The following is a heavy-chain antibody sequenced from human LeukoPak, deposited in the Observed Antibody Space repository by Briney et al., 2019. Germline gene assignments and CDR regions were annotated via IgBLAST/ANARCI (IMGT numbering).Heavy chain of an antibody. D-gene: IGHD1-26*01. Sequence: PGGSLRLSCAASGFTFDDFALHWVRQAPGKGLEWVSGISWNSGDIGYADSVKGRFTISRDNAKNSLYLQMNSLRAEDTAVYYCAKKGATTGDFDYWGQGTLVTVSS. CDR1: GFTFDDFA. CDR2: ISWNSGDI. V-gene: IGHV3-9*01. J-gene: IGHJ4*02. CDR3: AKKGATTGDFDY.